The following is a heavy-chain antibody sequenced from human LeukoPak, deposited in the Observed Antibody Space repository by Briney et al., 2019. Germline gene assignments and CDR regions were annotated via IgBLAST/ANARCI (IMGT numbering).Heavy chain of an antibody. Sequence: WASVKVSCKAYGYTLSNYYMHWVRQAPGQGLEWIGWINPNRPATNYAVKFNDRVIMTSDTSTNTAYMQLNRLTSDDTAVYYCARWRYTNYFFDYWGQGALVTVSS. V-gene: IGHV1-2*02. CDR1: GYTLSNYY. D-gene: IGHD4-11*01. CDR3: ARWRYTNYFFDY. CDR2: INPNRPAT. J-gene: IGHJ4*02.